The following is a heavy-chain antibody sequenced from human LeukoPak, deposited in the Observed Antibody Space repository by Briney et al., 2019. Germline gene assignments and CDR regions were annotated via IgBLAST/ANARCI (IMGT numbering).Heavy chain of an antibody. V-gene: IGHV3-7*01. D-gene: IGHD3-22*01. Sequence: GGSLRLSCAASGFTFSSYWMSWVRQAPGKGLEWVANIKQDGSEKYYVDSVKGRFTISRDNAKNSLYLQMNSLRAEDTAVYYCARDLRPYYYDSSGYYDALGYWGQGTLVTVSS. CDR3: ARDLRPYYYDSSGYYDALGY. CDR2: IKQDGSEK. J-gene: IGHJ4*02. CDR1: GFTFSSYW.